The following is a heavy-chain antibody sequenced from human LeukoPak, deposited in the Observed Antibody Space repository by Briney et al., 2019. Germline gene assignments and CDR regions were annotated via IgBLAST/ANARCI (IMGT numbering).Heavy chain of an antibody. Sequence: PSETLSLTCTVSGDSIGSSTYYWGWIRQPAGKGLEWTGSIHYSGRTNYNPSLKSRVTISVDTSKNQFSLKLSSVTAADTAVYYCAREIWRNSYGFDYWGQGTLVTVSS. D-gene: IGHD5-18*01. J-gene: IGHJ4*02. CDR3: AREIWRNSYGFDY. CDR2: IHYSGRT. CDR1: GDSIGSSTYY. V-gene: IGHV4-39*07.